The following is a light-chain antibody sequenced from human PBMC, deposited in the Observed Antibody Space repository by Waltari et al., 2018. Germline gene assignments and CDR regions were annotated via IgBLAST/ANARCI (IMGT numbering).Light chain of an antibody. CDR2: EVT. V-gene: IGLV2-8*01. Sequence: QSALTQPPSAAGSPGQSVTISCPGPNSDVGRYNYASWYQQHPGKAPKRMIYEVTKRPSGVPDRFSGSKSGNTAALTVSGLQAEDEADYYCSSYAGSFVVFGGGTKLTVL. CDR1: NSDVGRYNY. CDR3: SSYAGSFVV. J-gene: IGLJ2*01.